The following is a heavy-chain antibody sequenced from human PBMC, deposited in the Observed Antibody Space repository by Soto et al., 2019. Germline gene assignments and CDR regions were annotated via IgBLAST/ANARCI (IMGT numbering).Heavy chain of an antibody. CDR3: ARKVSYWHGGGGWIDP. CDR2: IGTQHDT. Sequence: EVQLVESGGGLVQPGGSLRLSCAASGFTFSAYDMHWVRQATGKGLEWVSAIGTQHDTYYPDSVKGRFTISRENAKNSFYLQMNSLRAGDRAVYFCARKVSYWHGGGGWIDPWGQGTLVTVSS. D-gene: IGHD2-8*02. CDR1: GFTFSAYD. V-gene: IGHV3-13*01. J-gene: IGHJ5*02.